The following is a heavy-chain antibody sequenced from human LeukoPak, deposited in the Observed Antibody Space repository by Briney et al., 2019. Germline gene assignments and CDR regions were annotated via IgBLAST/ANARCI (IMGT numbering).Heavy chain of an antibody. CDR1: GGSISSHY. CDR3: ARNGYRGHYFDY. J-gene: IGHJ4*02. Sequence: SETLSLTCTVSGGSISSHYWGWIRQPPGKGLEWIGYIYYSGSTNYNPSLKSRVTISVDTSKNQFSLKLSSVTAADTAVYYCARNGYRGHYFDYWGQGTLVTVSS. D-gene: IGHD5-24*01. CDR2: IYYSGST. V-gene: IGHV4-59*11.